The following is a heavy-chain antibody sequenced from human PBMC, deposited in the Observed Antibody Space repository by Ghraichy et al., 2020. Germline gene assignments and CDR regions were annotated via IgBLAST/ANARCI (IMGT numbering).Heavy chain of an antibody. CDR1: GGSFSGYY. CDR3: ARDPYSSSWYWYFDL. V-gene: IGHV4-34*01. J-gene: IGHJ2*01. D-gene: IGHD6-13*01. CDR2: INHSGST. Sequence: SQTLSLTCAVYGGSFSGYYWSWIRQPPGKGLEWIGEINHSGSTNYNPSLKSRVTISVDTSKNQFSLKLSSVTAADTAVYYCARDPYSSSWYWYFDLWGRGTLVTVSS.